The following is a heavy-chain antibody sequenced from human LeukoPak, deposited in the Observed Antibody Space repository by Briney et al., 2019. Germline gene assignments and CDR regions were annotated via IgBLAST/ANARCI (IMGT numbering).Heavy chain of an antibody. CDR1: GFTFSSSA. D-gene: IGHD5-18*01. J-gene: IGHJ5*02. CDR2: IYYSGST. Sequence: LRLSCAASGFTFSSSAMSWIRQPPGKGLEWIGYIYYSGSTYYNPSLKSRVTISVDTSKNQFSLKLSSVTAADTAVYYCAREVLGSYGYIFWFDPWGQGTLVTVSS. V-gene: IGHV4-30-4*01. CDR3: AREVLGSYGYIFWFDP.